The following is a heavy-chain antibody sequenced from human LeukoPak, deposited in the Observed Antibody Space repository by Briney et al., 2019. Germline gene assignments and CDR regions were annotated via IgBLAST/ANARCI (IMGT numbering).Heavy chain of an antibody. Sequence: SETLSLTCTVSGGSISSYYWSWIRQPPGKGLEWIGYIYYSGSTNYNPSLKSRVTISVDTSKNQFSLKLSSATAADTAVYYCARQYYGSGIDYWGQGTLVTVSS. J-gene: IGHJ4*02. CDR2: IYYSGST. V-gene: IGHV4-59*08. D-gene: IGHD3-10*01. CDR1: GGSISSYY. CDR3: ARQYYGSGIDY.